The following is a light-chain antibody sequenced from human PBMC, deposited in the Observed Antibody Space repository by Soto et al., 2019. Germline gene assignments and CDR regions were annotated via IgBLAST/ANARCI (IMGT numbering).Light chain of an antibody. Sequence: FHMTHSPSSQSAPELYRVTISCRASQGIGTALGWYQQKPGKPPKLLIYGASTLQSGVPPRFSGSGSGTDFTLAISSLQPEDSATYYCLQDYTYPWTFGQGTKVDIK. V-gene: IGKV1-6*01. CDR3: LQDYTYPWT. CDR1: QGIGTA. J-gene: IGKJ1*01. CDR2: GAS.